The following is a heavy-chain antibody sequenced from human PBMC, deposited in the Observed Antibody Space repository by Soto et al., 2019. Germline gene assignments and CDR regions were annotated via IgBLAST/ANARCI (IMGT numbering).Heavy chain of an antibody. J-gene: IGHJ6*02. CDR3: ARDGRNTAMVERVYYYYYGMDV. V-gene: IGHV4-4*02. D-gene: IGHD5-18*01. CDR1: GGSISSSNW. CDR2: IYHSGST. Sequence: LRETLSLTCAVSGGSISSSNWWSWVRQPPGKGLEWIGEIYHSGSTNYNPSLKSRVTISVDKSKNQFSLKLSSVTAADTAVYYCARDGRNTAMVERVYYYYYGMDVWGQGTTVTVSS.